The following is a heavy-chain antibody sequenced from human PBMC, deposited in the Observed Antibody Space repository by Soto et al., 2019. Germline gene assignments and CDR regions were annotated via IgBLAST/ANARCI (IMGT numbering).Heavy chain of an antibody. J-gene: IGHJ4*02. Sequence: PGGCLRLSCTTSGFTFGDYGLSWVRQAPGKGLEWVGFIRRNAYGGTTDYAASVKGRFTISRDDSKSIAYLQMNSLRTEDTALYYCTRASSLDFDFWGQGTLVTVSS. CDR3: TRASSLDFDF. CDR2: IRRNAYGGTT. V-gene: IGHV3-49*04. D-gene: IGHD3-16*01. CDR1: GFTFGDYG.